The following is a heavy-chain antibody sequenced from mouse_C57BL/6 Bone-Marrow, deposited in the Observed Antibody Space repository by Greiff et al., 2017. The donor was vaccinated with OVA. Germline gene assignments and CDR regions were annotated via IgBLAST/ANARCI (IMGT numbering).Heavy chain of an antibody. CDR2: IYPRSGNT. J-gene: IGHJ4*01. V-gene: IGHV1-81*01. CDR1: GYTFTSYG. D-gene: IGHD2-1*01. CDR3: ARREAYGNYVKGAMDY. Sequence: QVQLQQSGAELARPGASVKLSCKASGYTFTSYGISWVKQRTGQGLEWIGEIYPRSGNTYYNEKFKGKATLTADKSSSTAYMELRSLTSEDSAVYFCARREAYGNYVKGAMDYWGQGTSVTVSS.